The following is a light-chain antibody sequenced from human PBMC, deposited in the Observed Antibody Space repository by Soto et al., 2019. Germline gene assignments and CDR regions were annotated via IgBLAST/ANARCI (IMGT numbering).Light chain of an antibody. CDR1: QSISSNF. CDR3: QRYGSSPPLT. J-gene: IGKJ4*01. Sequence: EFVLTQSPGTLSLSPGERATLSCRASQSISSNFLAWYQHKPGQAPRLLIHGASFRATGIPDRFSGGGSGTDFTLTISRLQPEDFAVYYCQRYGSSPPLTFGGGTKVEI. CDR2: GAS. V-gene: IGKV3-20*01.